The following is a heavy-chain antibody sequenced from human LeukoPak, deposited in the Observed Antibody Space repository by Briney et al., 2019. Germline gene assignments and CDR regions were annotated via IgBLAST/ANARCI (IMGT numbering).Heavy chain of an antibody. CDR2: IYSGGST. D-gene: IGHD2-15*01. CDR3: ATRRGGGPYYFDY. Sequence: GGSLRLSCAASGFTVSSNYMSWVRQAPGRGLEWVSVIYSGGSTYYADSVKGRFTISRDNSKNTLYLQMNSLRAEDTAVYYCATRRGGGPYYFDYWGQGTLVTVSS. V-gene: IGHV3-66*01. J-gene: IGHJ4*02. CDR1: GFTVSSNY.